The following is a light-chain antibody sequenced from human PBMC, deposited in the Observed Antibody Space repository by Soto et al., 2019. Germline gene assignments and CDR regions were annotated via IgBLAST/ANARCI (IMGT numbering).Light chain of an antibody. J-gene: IGLJ2*01. CDR1: SGSVSTTYY. Sequence: QTVVTQEPSFSVSPGGTVTLTCALSSGSVSTTYYPSWYQQTPGQAPRTLIYSTNTRSSGVPDRFSGSILGNKAALTITGAQADDESDYYCVLYMGSGIWVFGGGTKLNVL. CDR3: VLYMGSGIWV. CDR2: STN. V-gene: IGLV8-61*01.